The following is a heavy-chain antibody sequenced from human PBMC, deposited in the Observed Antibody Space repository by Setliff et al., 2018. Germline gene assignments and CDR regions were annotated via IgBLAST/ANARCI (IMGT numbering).Heavy chain of an antibody. CDR2: IYYSGSM. CDR1: GGSISSDSYY. Sequence: SETLSLTCTVSGGSISSDSYYWGWIRQPPGRGLEWIGSIYYSGSMNYSPSLKGRVTMSVDTSNNQLSLKLTSVSAADTAVYYCARAYYYASGNSHNYYMDVWGKGTAVTVSS. V-gene: IGHV4-39*07. CDR3: ARAYYYASGNSHNYYMDV. J-gene: IGHJ6*03. D-gene: IGHD3-10*01.